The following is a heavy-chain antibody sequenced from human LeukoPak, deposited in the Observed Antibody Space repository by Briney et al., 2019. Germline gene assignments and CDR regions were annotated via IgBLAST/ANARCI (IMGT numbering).Heavy chain of an antibody. CDR1: GYTFTGYY. CDR2: INPNSGGT. V-gene: IGHV1-2*02. Sequence: ASVKVSCKASGYTFTGYYMHWVRQAPGQGLEWMGWINPNSGGTNYAQKFQGSVTMTRDTSISTAYMELSRLRSDDTAVYYCARSVWSYGSGDYWGQGTLVTVSS. CDR3: ARSVWSYGSGDY. D-gene: IGHD3-10*01. J-gene: IGHJ4*02.